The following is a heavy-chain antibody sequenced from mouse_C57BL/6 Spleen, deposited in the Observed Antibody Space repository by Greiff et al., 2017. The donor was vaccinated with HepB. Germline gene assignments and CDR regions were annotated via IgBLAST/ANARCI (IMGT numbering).Heavy chain of an antibody. CDR2: LRSKSSNYAT. Sequence: EAGGGLVQPKGSLKLSCAASGFTFNTYAMHWVRQAPGKGLEWVGRLRSKSSNYATYYADSVKDRFTISRDDSQSMLYLQMNNLKTEDTAMYYCVRDHYSNHYFDYWGQGTTLTVSS. CDR3: VRDHYSNHYFDY. J-gene: IGHJ2*01. D-gene: IGHD2-5*01. V-gene: IGHV10-3*01. CDR1: GFTFNTYA.